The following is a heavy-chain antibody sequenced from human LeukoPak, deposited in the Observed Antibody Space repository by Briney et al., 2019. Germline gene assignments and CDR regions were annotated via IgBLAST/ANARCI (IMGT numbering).Heavy chain of an antibody. V-gene: IGHV3-23*01. Sequence: GGSLRLSCAASGFTFSSYAMSWVRQAPGKGLEWVSGISGSGGNTYYADSVKGRFTISRDNSKNALYLQLNSLRAEDTAVYYYAKVFFAERLTTIFDCWGQGTLVTVST. D-gene: IGHD3-3*01. CDR1: GFTFSSYA. J-gene: IGHJ4*02. CDR2: ISGSGGNT. CDR3: AKVFFAERLTTIFDC.